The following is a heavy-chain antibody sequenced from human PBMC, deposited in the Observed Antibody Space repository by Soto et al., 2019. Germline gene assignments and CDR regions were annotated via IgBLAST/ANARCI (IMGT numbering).Heavy chain of an antibody. CDR2: IYSSGST. V-gene: IGHV3-53*01. J-gene: IGHJ6*02. CDR1: GFTVSSNY. Sequence: GGSLRLSCAASGFTVSSNYMTWVRQAPGKGLEWVSFIYSSGSTYYADSVKGRFTISRDNSKSTLYLQMNSLRAEDTALYYCAKGRSYYYYYGVDVWGQGTTVTVS. CDR3: AKGRSYYYYYGVDV.